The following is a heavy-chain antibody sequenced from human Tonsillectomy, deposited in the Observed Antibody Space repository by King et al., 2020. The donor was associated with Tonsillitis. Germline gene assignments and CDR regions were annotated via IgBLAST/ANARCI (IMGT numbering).Heavy chain of an antibody. V-gene: IGHV3-15*01. Sequence: QLVQSGGGLVKPGGSLRLSCAVSGFTFTKAWMTWVRQAPGKGLEWVGRIKSTNDGGTTDYAAPVKGRFTISRDDSKNTLYLQMNSLKTEDTGVYFCTTDGRLWFGENYWGQGTLVTVSS. CDR1: GFTFTKAW. J-gene: IGHJ4*02. D-gene: IGHD3-10*01. CDR2: IKSTNDGGTT. CDR3: TTDGRLWFGENY.